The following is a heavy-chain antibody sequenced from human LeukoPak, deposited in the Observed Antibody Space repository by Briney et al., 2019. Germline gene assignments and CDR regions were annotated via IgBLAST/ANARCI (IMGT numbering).Heavy chain of an antibody. D-gene: IGHD1-1*01. V-gene: IGHV3-33*01. Sequence: GGSLRLSCAASGFIFSNDAMHGVRQAPGKGLEWVAFIWFDGSNKHYADSVKGRFTISRDNSEDTLYLQMNSLRAEDTAVYYCVRDPSGSGFAFDSWGQGALVTVSS. CDR3: VRDPSGSGFAFDS. J-gene: IGHJ4*02. CDR2: IWFDGSNK. CDR1: GFIFSNDA.